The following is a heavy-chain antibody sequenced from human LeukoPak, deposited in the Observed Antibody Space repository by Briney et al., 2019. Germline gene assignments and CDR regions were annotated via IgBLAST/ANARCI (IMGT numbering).Heavy chain of an antibody. CDR2: FHNSGTS. Sequence: SETLSLTCTVSDDPISDYYRGWIRQPPGKGLEWIGHFHNSGTSTYNPSLKSRVTISADTSKNQFSLKLNSLTTADTAVYYCTRGAGWLIDYWGQGILVTVSS. D-gene: IGHD3-16*01. J-gene: IGHJ4*02. CDR3: TRGAGWLIDY. CDR1: DDPISDYY. V-gene: IGHV4-59*01.